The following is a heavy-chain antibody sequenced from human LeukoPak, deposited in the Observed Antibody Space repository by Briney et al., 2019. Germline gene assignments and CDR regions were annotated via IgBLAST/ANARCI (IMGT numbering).Heavy chain of an antibody. D-gene: IGHD3-3*01. CDR1: GGTFSSYA. V-gene: IGHV1-69*06. CDR3: ASGSAIFGVVSRGEFVY. Sequence: GASVKVSCKASGGTFSSYAISWVRQAPGQGIEWMGGIIPIFSTANYAQKFQGRVTMTEDTSTDTAYMELSSLRSEDTAVYYCASGSAIFGVVSRGEFVYWGQGTLVTVSS. CDR2: IIPIFSTA. J-gene: IGHJ4*02.